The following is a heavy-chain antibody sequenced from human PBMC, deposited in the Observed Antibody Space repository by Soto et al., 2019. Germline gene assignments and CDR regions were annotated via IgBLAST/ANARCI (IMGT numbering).Heavy chain of an antibody. V-gene: IGHV3-23*01. Sequence: EVQLLESGGGLVQPGGSLRLSCAASGFTFYSYAMTWVRQAPGKGLEWVSSISGGGGSTYYADSVKGRFTISRDSSKNTLYLQVNSLRTEDTAVYYCAKAHSFVELGTFDYWGQGSLVTVSS. D-gene: IGHD1-7*01. CDR1: GFTFYSYA. CDR2: ISGGGGST. J-gene: IGHJ4*02. CDR3: AKAHSFVELGTFDY.